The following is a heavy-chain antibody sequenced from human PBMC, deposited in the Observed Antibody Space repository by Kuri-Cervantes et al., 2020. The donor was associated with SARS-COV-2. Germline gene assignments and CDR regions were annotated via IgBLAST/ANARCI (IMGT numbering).Heavy chain of an antibody. V-gene: IGHV3-23*03. CDR2: IYSDATAT. D-gene: IGHD3-22*01. Sequence: ETLSLTCAASGFTFSLYAMDWVRQAPGGGLEWVSVIYSDATATYYADSVKGRFTISRDNAKNMLYLQMNSLRAEDTAVYYCARQSRPIDSNGPYFFDSWGQGTLVTVSS. CDR1: GFTFSLYA. CDR3: ARQSRPIDSNGPYFFDS. J-gene: IGHJ4*02.